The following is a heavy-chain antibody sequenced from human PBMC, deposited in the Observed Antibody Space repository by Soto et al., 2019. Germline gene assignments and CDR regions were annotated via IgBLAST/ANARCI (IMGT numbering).Heavy chain of an antibody. CDR2: ISGSGDTT. D-gene: IGHD3-22*01. V-gene: IGHV3-23*01. J-gene: IGHJ4*02. CDR1: GFTFSSYA. CDR3: AKGAMYYYDSSGYLQSRNYFDY. Sequence: PGGSLRLSCAASGFTFSSYAMNWVRQAPGKGLEWVSGISGSGDTTYYADSVKGRFTMSRDNSKTTVHLQMDSLRAEDTAVYYCAKGAMYYYDSSGYLQSRNYFDYWGQGALVTVSS.